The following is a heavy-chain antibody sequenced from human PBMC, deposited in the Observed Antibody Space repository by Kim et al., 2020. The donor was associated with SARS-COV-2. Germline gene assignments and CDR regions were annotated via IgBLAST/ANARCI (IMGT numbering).Heavy chain of an antibody. V-gene: IGHV3-23*01. Sequence: GGSLRLSCAASGFTFSSYAMSWVRQAPGKGLEWVSAISGSGGSTYYADSVKGRFTISRDNSKNTLYLQMNSLRAEDTAVYYCAKDLGGDFWSSGDVWGQGTTVTVSS. CDR3: AKDLGGDFWSSGDV. CDR2: ISGSGGST. D-gene: IGHD3-3*01. J-gene: IGHJ6*02. CDR1: GFTFSSYA.